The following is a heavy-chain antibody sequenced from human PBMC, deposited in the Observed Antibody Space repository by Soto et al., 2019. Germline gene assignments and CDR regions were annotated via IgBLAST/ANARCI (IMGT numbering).Heavy chain of an antibody. J-gene: IGHJ3*02. Sequence: GGSLRLSCAASGFTFSSYSMNWVRQVPGKGLEWVSYISSSRSTIYYADSVKGRFTISRDNAKNSLYLQMNSLRDEDTAVYYCARDRTYYYGSGRYYNPAFDIWGPGPMVTVS. D-gene: IGHD3-10*01. V-gene: IGHV3-48*02. CDR3: ARDRTYYYGSGRYYNPAFDI. CDR1: GFTFSSYS. CDR2: ISSSRSTI.